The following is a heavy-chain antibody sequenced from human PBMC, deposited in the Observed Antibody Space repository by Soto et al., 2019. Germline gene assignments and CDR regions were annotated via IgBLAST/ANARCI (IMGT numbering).Heavy chain of an antibody. CDR3: VRDHYYDNSGPLDY. CDR1: GYMFTNYV. Sequence: ASVKVSCKASGYMFTNYVINWVRQAPGQGLEWMGWISGYNAKTKYAQKFQGRVSLTTDESTTTAYMELRSLISDDTAIYYCVRDHYYDNSGPLDYWGQGTLVTVSS. V-gene: IGHV1-18*01. D-gene: IGHD3-22*01. J-gene: IGHJ4*02. CDR2: ISGYNAKT.